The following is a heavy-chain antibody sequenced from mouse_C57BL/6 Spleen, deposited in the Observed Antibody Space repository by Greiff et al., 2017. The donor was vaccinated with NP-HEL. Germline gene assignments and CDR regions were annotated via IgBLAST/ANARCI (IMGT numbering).Heavy chain of an antibody. V-gene: IGHV2-6-1*01. CDR2: IWSDGST. D-gene: IGHD2-3*01. CDR3: ARHGDGYYPYFDY. Sequence: VKVVESGPGLVAPSQSLSITCTVSGFSLTSYGVHWVRQPPGKGLEWLVVIWSDGSTTYNSALKSRLSISKDNSKSQVFLKMNSLQADDTAMYYCARHGDGYYPYFDYWGQGTTLTVSS. J-gene: IGHJ2*01. CDR1: GFSLTSYG.